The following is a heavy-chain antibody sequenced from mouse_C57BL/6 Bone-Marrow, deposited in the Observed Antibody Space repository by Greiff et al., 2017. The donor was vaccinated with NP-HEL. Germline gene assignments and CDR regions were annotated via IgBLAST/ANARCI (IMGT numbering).Heavy chain of an antibody. Sequence: EVQLQQSGTVLARPGASVKMSCKTSGYTFTSYWMHWVKQRPGQGLEWIGAIYPGNSDTSYNQKFKGKAKLTAITSASTAYMELSSLTNEDSAVYYCTILFITTVVAKGFAYWGQGTLVTVSA. CDR3: TILFITTVVAKGFAY. V-gene: IGHV1-5*01. D-gene: IGHD1-1*01. J-gene: IGHJ3*01. CDR1: GYTFTSYW. CDR2: IYPGNSDT.